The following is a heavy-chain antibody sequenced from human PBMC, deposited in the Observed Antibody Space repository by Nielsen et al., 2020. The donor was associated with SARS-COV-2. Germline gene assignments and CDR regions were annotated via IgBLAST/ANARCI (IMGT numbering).Heavy chain of an antibody. CDR3: AREDRGSGGY. CDR2: INPNSGGT. Sequence: ASVKVSCKASGYTFTSYGISWVRQAPGQGLEWMGRINPNSGGTNYAQKFQGRVTMTWDTSISTAYMELSRLRSDDTAVYYCAREDRGSGGYWGQGTLVTVSS. CDR1: GYTFTSYG. J-gene: IGHJ4*02. D-gene: IGHD2-15*01. V-gene: IGHV1-2*06.